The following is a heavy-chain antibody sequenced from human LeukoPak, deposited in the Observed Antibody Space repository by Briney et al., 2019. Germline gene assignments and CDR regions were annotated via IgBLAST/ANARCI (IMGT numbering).Heavy chain of an antibody. CDR1: GGSISSGDYY. CDR3: ARAEGRLRLGELSF. CDR2: IYYSGST. D-gene: IGHD3-16*02. V-gene: IGHV4-30-4*01. Sequence: SETLSLTCTVSGGSISSGDYYWSWIRQPPGKGLEWIGYIYYSGSTYYNPSLKSRVTISVDTSKNQFSLKLSSVTAADTAVYYCARAEGRLRLGELSFWGQGTLVTVSS. J-gene: IGHJ4*02.